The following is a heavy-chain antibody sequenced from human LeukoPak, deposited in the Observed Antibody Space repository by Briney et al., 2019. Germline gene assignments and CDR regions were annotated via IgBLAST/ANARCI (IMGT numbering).Heavy chain of an antibody. V-gene: IGHV1-2*06. CDR2: INANSGGT. Sequence: GASVKVSCKTSGYTFADYFIRCVRHAPGQGLECMGRINANSGGTEYKQKFQGRVTITRDTSISTAYVEVNWLISDDTAIYYCARDVSSTPNWEFDYWGQGTLVTVSS. CDR1: GYTFADYF. CDR3: ARDVSSTPNWEFDY. J-gene: IGHJ4*02. D-gene: IGHD1-26*01.